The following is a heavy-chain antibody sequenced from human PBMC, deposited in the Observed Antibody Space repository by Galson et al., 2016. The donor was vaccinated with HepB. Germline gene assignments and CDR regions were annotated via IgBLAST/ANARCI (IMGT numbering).Heavy chain of an antibody. Sequence: QSGAEVKKPGESLRISCMGSGYNFITYWISWVRQMPGKGLEWMGSIDPSDSYTNYSPSFQGHVTISTDRSISTAYLQWSSLKASNTAIYYCAIRLYSSGSFDYWGQGTLDTVSS. D-gene: IGHD6-19*01. CDR3: AIRLYSSGSFDY. CDR1: GYNFITYW. V-gene: IGHV5-10-1*01. CDR2: IDPSDSYT. J-gene: IGHJ4*02.